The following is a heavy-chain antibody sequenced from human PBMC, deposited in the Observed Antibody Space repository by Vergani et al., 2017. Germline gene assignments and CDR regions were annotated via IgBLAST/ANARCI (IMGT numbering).Heavy chain of an antibody. CDR3: ARDLHDYGYLDV. CDR1: GFTFSNSA. Sequence: EVHLLESGGGLVQSGGSLRLSCAASGFTFSNSAVSWVRQAPGRGLAWVSSISGPGLSTYYADSVKGRFSISRDNSKNTVFLQMHSLRAEDTAIYYCARDLHDYGYLDVWGGGTTVTVSS. CDR2: ISGPGLST. V-gene: IGHV3-23*01. J-gene: IGHJ6*03.